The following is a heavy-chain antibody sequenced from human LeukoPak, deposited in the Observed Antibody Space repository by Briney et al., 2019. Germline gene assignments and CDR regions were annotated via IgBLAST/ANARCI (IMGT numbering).Heavy chain of an antibody. V-gene: IGHV1-46*01. CDR1: GYTFTSYY. D-gene: IGHD3-10*01. Sequence: ASVKVSCKASGYTFTSYYMHWVRQAPGQGLEWMGIINPSGGSTSYAQKFQGRVTMTRDTSTSTVYMELSSLRSEDTAVYYCAREDLGELLKGYFDHWGQGTLVTVSS. J-gene: IGHJ4*02. CDR2: INPSGGST. CDR3: AREDLGELLKGYFDH.